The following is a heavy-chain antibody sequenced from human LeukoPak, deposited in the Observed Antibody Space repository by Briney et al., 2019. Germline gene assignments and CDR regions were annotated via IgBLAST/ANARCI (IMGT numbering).Heavy chain of an antibody. V-gene: IGHV1-2*02. D-gene: IGHD3-10*01. Sequence: ASVKVSCKASGYTFTGYYMHWVRQAPGQGLEWMGWINPNSGGTNYAQKFQGRVTMTRDTSISTDYMDLSRLTYDDTAVYYCARGGTEASSGDYWGQGTLVTVSS. CDR1: GYTFTGYY. J-gene: IGHJ4*02. CDR2: INPNSGGT. CDR3: ARGGTEASSGDY.